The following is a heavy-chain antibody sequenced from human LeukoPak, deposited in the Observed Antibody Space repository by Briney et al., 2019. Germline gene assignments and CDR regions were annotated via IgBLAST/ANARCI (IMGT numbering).Heavy chain of an antibody. V-gene: IGHV3-33*01. CDR3: ARVRDYYDSSGPGY. D-gene: IGHD3-22*01. J-gene: IGHJ4*02. CDR1: GFTFSSYG. CDR2: IWYDGSNK. Sequence: GRSLRLSCAASGFTFSSYGMHWVRQAPGKGLEWVAVIWYDGSNKYYADSVKGRLTISRDNSKNTLYLQMNSLRAEDTAVYYCARVRDYYDSSGPGYWGQGTLVTVSS.